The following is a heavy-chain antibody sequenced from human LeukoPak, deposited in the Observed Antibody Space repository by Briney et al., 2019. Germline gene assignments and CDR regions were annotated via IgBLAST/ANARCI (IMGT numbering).Heavy chain of an antibody. D-gene: IGHD1-7*01. Sequence: PSETLSLTCAVSGGSISSGDYYWSWIRQPPGKGLEWIGYIYYSGSTYYNPSLKSRVTISVDTSKNQFSLKLSSVTAADTAVYYCARDHLELPYYYYGMDVWGQGTTVTVSS. V-gene: IGHV4-30-4*01. J-gene: IGHJ6*02. CDR1: GGSISSGDYY. CDR3: ARDHLELPYYYYGMDV. CDR2: IYYSGST.